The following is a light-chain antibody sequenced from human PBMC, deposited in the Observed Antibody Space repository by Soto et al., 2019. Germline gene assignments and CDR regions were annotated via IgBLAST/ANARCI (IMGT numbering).Light chain of an antibody. CDR3: GPWASGMSAYV. V-gene: IGLV1-51*01. Sequence: QSALTQPPSVSAAPGQKVTISCSGSSSNIGNNYVSWYQQLPGTAPKLLIYDNNKRPSGIPDRFSGSKSGTSATLGITGLQTGDEAVYYCGPWASGMSAYVSATGPKVTVL. CDR2: DNN. J-gene: IGLJ1*01. CDR1: SSNIGNNY.